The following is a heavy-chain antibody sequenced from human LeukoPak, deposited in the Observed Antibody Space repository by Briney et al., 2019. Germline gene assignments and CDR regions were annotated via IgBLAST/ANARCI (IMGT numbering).Heavy chain of an antibody. CDR1: GFSFSNYA. CDR3: ARDPSRGYNYYSYMDV. CDR2: ISGSSAAI. V-gene: IGHV3-48*01. Sequence: GGSLRLSCAASGFSFSNYAMNWVRQAPGKGLEWVSYISGSSAAIYYADSVEGRLTISRDKAKNSLYLQMNSLRAEDTAVYYCARDPSRGYNYYSYMDVWGKGTTVTVSS. J-gene: IGHJ6*03. D-gene: IGHD6-13*01.